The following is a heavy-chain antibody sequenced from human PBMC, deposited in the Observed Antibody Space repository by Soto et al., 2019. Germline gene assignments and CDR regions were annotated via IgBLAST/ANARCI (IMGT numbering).Heavy chain of an antibody. D-gene: IGHD3-22*01. CDR3: ARDTYYYDSSGSRNYFDY. V-gene: IGHV4-59*01. CDR1: GGSISSYY. CDR2: IYYSGST. Sequence: SETLSLTCTVSGGSISSYYWSWIRQPPGKGLEWIGCIYYSGSTNYNPSLKSRVTISVDTSKNQFSLKLSSVTAADTAVYYCARDTYYYDSSGSRNYFDYWGQGTLVTVSS. J-gene: IGHJ4*02.